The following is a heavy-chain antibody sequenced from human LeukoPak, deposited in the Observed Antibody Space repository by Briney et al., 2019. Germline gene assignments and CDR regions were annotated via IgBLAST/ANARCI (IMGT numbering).Heavy chain of an antibody. CDR1: GGSISGYY. V-gene: IGHV4-4*07. D-gene: IGHD6-19*01. J-gene: IGHJ4*02. CDR2: IYISGST. CDR3: ARVGQGSGWYFDY. Sequence: SETLSLTCTVSGGSISGYYWSWIRQPAGRGLEWIGRIYISGSTNYNPSLKSRLTMSVDTSMNQFSLKLSSVTAADTAVYYCARVGQGSGWYFDYWGQGTLVTVSS.